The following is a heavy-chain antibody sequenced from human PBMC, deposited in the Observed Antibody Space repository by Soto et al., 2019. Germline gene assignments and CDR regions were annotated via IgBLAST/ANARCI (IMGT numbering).Heavy chain of an antibody. CDR3: ARDPDYYDSSGSGY. CDR1: GGTFSSYA. V-gene: IGHV1-69*13. J-gene: IGHJ4*02. D-gene: IGHD3-22*01. CDR2: IIPIFGTA. Sequence: SVKVSCKASGGTFSSYAISWVRQAPGQGLEWMGGIIPIFGTANYAQKFQGRVTITADESTSTAYMELSSLRSEDTAVYYCARDPDYYDSSGSGYWGQGTLVTVSS.